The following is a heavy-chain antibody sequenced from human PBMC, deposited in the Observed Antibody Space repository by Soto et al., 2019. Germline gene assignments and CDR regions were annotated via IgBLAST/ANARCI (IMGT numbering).Heavy chain of an antibody. CDR1: GFTFSSYA. J-gene: IGHJ3*02. CDR3: AKDWRVSPTVYGGGDAFDI. Sequence: GGSLRLSCAASGFTFSSYAMSWVRQAPGKGLEWVSAISGSGGSTYYAESVKGRFTISRDNSKNTLYLQMNSLRAEDTAVYYFAKDWRVSPTVYGGGDAFDIWGQGTMVTVSS. D-gene: IGHD4-17*01. CDR2: ISGSGGST. V-gene: IGHV3-23*01.